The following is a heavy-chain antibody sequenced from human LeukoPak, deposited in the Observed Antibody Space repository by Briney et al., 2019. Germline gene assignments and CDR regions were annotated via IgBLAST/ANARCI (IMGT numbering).Heavy chain of an antibody. CDR3: ARGSKLLWFGELLYQDY. CDR2: INPSGGST. Sequence: ASVKVSCKASGYSFTNYYMHWVRQAPGQGLEWMGIINPSGGSTSYAQKFQGRVTMTRDMSTSTVYMELSSLRSEDTAVYYCARGSKLLWFGELLYQDYWGQGTLVTVSS. J-gene: IGHJ4*02. V-gene: IGHV1-46*01. D-gene: IGHD3-10*01. CDR1: GYSFTNYY.